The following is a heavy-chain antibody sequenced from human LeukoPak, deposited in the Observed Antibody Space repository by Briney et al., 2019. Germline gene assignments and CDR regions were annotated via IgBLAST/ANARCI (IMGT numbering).Heavy chain of an antibody. CDR2: IWYDGSNK. CDR1: GFTFSSYG. V-gene: IGHV3-33*01. Sequence: PGGSLRLSCAASGFTFSSYGMHWVRQAPGKGLEWVAVIWYDGSNKYYADSVKGRFTISRDNSKNTLYLQMNSLRAEDTAVYYCARAVGCTNGVCYTGSYFDYWGQGTLVTVSS. D-gene: IGHD2-8*01. CDR3: ARAVGCTNGVCYTGSYFDY. J-gene: IGHJ4*02.